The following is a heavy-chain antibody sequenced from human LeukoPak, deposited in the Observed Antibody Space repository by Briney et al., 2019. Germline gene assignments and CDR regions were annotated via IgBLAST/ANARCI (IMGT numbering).Heavy chain of an antibody. CDR1: GFIFSDYG. J-gene: IGHJ4*02. Sequence: GGSLRLSCAASGFIFSDYGIHWVRQAPAKGLEGVAFIRFDGSSKYYTDSVKGRFTISRDNSRNTVYLQMNSLRVEDTAVYYCAKEGTASKPSDLDYWGQGTLVTVSS. CDR2: IRFDGSSK. D-gene: IGHD1/OR15-1a*01. V-gene: IGHV3-30*02. CDR3: AKEGTASKPSDLDY.